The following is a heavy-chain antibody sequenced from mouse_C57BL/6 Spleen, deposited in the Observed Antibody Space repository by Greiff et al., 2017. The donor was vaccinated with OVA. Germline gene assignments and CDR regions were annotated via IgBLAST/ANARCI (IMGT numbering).Heavy chain of an antibody. D-gene: IGHD2-2*01. Sequence: QVQLQQPGTELVKPGASVKLSCKASGYTFTSYWMHWVKQRPGQGLEWIGNINPSNGGTNYNEKFKSKATLTVDKSSSTAYMQLSSLTSEDSAVYYCASPPIYYVYDERYFDVWGTGTTVTVSS. CDR1: GYTFTSYW. CDR3: ASPPIYYVYDERYFDV. J-gene: IGHJ1*03. CDR2: INPSNGGT. V-gene: IGHV1-53*01.